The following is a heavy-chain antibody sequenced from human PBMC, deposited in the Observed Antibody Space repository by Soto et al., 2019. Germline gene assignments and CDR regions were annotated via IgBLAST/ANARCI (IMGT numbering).Heavy chain of an antibody. D-gene: IGHD3-16*01. CDR3: ARQGGYYCMDV. CDR2: INPSGGST. Sequence: QVQLVQSGAEVKKPGASVKVSCKASGYTFTSYYMHWVRQAPGQGLEWMGIINPSGGSTSYAQKFQCRVTMTRDTATSTVYMELSSLRSEDTAVDYCARQGGYYCMDVWGQGTTVTVSS. J-gene: IGHJ6*02. V-gene: IGHV1-46*01. CDR1: GYTFTSYY.